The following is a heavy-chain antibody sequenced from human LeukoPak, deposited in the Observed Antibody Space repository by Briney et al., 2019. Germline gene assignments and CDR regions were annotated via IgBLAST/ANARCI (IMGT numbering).Heavy chain of an antibody. CDR1: GYIFTSYY. J-gene: IGHJ4*02. V-gene: IGHV1-46*01. D-gene: IGHD6-13*01. Sequence: ASVKVSCKASGYIFTSYYIHWVRQAPGQGLEWMGIANPSGGSTSYEEKFQGRVTMTRDTSTSTVYMELSSLRFEDTAVYYCAREVAAPGTGLDYWGQGTLVTVSS. CDR3: AREVAAPGTGLDY. CDR2: ANPSGGST.